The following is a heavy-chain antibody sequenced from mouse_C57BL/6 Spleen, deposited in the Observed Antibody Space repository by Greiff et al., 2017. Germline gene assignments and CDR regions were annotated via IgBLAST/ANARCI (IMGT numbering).Heavy chain of an antibody. J-gene: IGHJ2*01. V-gene: IGHV1-55*01. CDR2: IYPGSGST. D-gene: IGHD4-1*01. CDR1: GYTFTSYW. CDR3: ARIETGTRGDY. Sequence: QVQLQQPGAELVKPGASVKMSCKASGYTFTSYWITWVKQRPGQGLEWIGDIYPGSGSTNYNEKLKSKATLTVDTSSSTAYMQLSSLTSEDSAVYYCARIETGTRGDYWGQGTTLTVSS.